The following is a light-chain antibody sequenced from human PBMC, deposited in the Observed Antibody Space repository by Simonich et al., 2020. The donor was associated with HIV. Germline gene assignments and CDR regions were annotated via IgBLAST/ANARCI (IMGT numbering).Light chain of an antibody. CDR2: WAS. Sequence: DIVMTQSPDSLAVSLGERATINCKSSQSVLYSSNNKHYLAWYQQKPGQPPKLLIYWASSRESGVPDRFSGSGSETDFTLTISSLQAEDVAVYYCQQYYSTPITFGQGTRLEMK. CDR1: QSVLYSSNNKHY. V-gene: IGKV4-1*01. CDR3: QQYYSTPIT. J-gene: IGKJ5*01.